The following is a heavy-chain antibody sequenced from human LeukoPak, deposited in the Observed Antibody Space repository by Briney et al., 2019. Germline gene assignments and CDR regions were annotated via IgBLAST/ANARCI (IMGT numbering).Heavy chain of an antibody. Sequence: SETLSLTCTVSGGSISSYYWSWIRQPAGKGLERIGYIYYSGSTNYNPSLKSRVTISVDTSKNQFSLKLSSVTAADTAVYYCARGLVAVAGSSFDYWGQGTLVTVSS. J-gene: IGHJ4*02. D-gene: IGHD6-19*01. V-gene: IGHV4-59*01. CDR2: IYYSGST. CDR1: GGSISSYY. CDR3: ARGLVAVAGSSFDY.